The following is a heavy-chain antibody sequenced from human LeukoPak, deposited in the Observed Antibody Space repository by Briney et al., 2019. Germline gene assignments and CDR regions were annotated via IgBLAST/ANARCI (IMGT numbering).Heavy chain of an antibody. Sequence: PGGSLRLSCAAAGFTFDDFAMHWVRQAPGKGLEWVSLIGWDGGTIYYADSVKSRFTISRDNSKNSLYLQMNSLRAEDTALYYCAKVRFNSSWNLDYWGQGTLVTVSS. D-gene: IGHD6-13*01. CDR2: IGWDGGTI. CDR1: GFTFDDFA. CDR3: AKVRFNSSWNLDY. J-gene: IGHJ4*02. V-gene: IGHV3-43D*03.